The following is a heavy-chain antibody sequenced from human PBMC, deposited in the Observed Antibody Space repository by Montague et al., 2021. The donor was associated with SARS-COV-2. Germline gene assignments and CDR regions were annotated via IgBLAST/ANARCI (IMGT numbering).Heavy chain of an antibody. CDR2: TYYRSKWYN. J-gene: IGHJ4*02. D-gene: IGHD2-2*01. CDR3: ARIPVGSTYYFDF. V-gene: IGHV6-1*01. CDR1: GDSVSSNIAT. Sequence: CAISGDSVSSNIATWNWIRQSPSRGLEWLGGTYYRSKWYNDYAESVKSRITIDPNTSKNQFSLHLNSVTPEDTAVYYCARIPVGSTYYFDFWGQGTLVTVSS.